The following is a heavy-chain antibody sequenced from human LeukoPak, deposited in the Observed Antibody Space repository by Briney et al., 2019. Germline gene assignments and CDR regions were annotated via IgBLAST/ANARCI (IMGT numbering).Heavy chain of an antibody. CDR3: ARARSSSSSDTYYYCYYMDV. CDR2: IKQDGSEK. D-gene: IGHD6-6*01. Sequence: GGSLRLSCAASGFTFSSYAMSWVRQAPGKGLEWVANIKQDGSEKYYVDSVKGRFTISRDNAKNSLYLQMNSLRAEDTAVYYCARARSSSSSDTYYYCYYMDVWGKGTTVTVSS. CDR1: GFTFSSYA. J-gene: IGHJ6*03. V-gene: IGHV3-7*01.